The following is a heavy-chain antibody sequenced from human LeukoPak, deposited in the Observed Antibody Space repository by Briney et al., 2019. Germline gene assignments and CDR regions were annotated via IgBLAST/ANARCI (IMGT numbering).Heavy chain of an antibody. CDR2: TFYRSQWYK. V-gene: IGHV6-1*01. CDR3: ARDPGSSSWTWWDY. J-gene: IGHJ4*02. Sequence: SPTLSLTCAISGDSVSSNSAAWNWLRQSPSRGLEWLGRTFYRSQWYKDYAVSMKSRITITPDTSKNQFSLQLNSMTPEDTAIYYCARDPGSSSWTWWDYWGQGTLVTVSS. D-gene: IGHD6-13*01. CDR1: GDSVSSNSAA.